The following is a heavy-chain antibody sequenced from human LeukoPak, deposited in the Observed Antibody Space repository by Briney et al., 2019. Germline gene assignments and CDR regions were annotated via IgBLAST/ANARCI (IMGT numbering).Heavy chain of an antibody. V-gene: IGHV3-30*03. CDR3: ARDLVTPKNYYYYGMDV. CDR1: GFTFSSYW. D-gene: IGHD2-21*02. Sequence: GGSLRLSCAASGFTFSSYWMSWVRQAPGKGLEWVAVISYDGSNTYYADSVKGRFTISRDNSKNTLYLQMNSLRAEDTAVYYCARDLVTPKNYYYYGMDVWGQGTTVTVSS. J-gene: IGHJ6*02. CDR2: ISYDGSNT.